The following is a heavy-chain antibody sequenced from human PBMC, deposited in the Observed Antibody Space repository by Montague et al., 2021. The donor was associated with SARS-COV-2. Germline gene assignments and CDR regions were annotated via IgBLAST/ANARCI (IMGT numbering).Heavy chain of an antibody. CDR3: ARVRIAMIVVVDAFDI. CDR2: IYYSGST. CDR1: GGSISSGGYY. Sequence: TLSLTCTVSGGSISSGGYYWSWIRQHPGKGLEWIGYIYYSGSTYYNPSLKSRVTISVDTSKNQFSLKLSSVTAADTAVYYCARVRIAMIVVVDAFDIWGQGTMVTVSS. V-gene: IGHV4-31*03. J-gene: IGHJ3*02. D-gene: IGHD3-22*01.